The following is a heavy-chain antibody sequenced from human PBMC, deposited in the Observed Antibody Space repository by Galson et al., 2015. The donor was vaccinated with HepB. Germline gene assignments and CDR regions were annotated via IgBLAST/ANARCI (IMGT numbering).Heavy chain of an antibody. Sequence: SLRLSCAASGFTFRYYWMHWVRQAPGKGLVWVSRINSDGSSTSYADSVKGQFTISRDNAKNTLYLQMNSLRAEDTAVYYCARGGLATPNYCYYYMDVWGKGTTVTVSS. CDR1: GFTFRYYW. J-gene: IGHJ6*03. V-gene: IGHV3-74*01. CDR3: ARGGLATPNYCYYYMDV. D-gene: IGHD5-24*01. CDR2: INSDGSST.